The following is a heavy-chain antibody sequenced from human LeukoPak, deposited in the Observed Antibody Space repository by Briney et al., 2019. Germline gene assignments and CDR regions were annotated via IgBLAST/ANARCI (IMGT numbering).Heavy chain of an antibody. CDR1: GGTFSSYA. J-gene: IGHJ4*02. CDR3: ARSYCSSTSCYTGVHFDY. Sequence: ASVKVSCKASGGTFSSYAISWVRQAPGQGLEWMGGIIPIFGTANYAQKFQGRVTITTDESTSTAYMELRSLRSEDTAVYYCARSYCSSTSCYTGVHFDYWGQGTLVTVSS. V-gene: IGHV1-69*05. D-gene: IGHD2-2*02. CDR2: IIPIFGTA.